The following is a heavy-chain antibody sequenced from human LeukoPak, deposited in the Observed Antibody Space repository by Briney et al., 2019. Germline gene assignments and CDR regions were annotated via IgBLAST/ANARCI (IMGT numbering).Heavy chain of an antibody. CDR3: ASYGSGESFDY. CDR1: GGSISGYY. D-gene: IGHD3-10*01. V-gene: IGHV4-59*01. J-gene: IGHJ4*02. Sequence: SETLSLTCTVSGGSISGYYWSWIRQPPGKGLEWIGYIYYSGSTNYNPSLKSRVTISVDTSKNQFSLKLSSVTAADTAVYYCASYGSGESFDYWGQGTLVTVSS. CDR2: IYYSGST.